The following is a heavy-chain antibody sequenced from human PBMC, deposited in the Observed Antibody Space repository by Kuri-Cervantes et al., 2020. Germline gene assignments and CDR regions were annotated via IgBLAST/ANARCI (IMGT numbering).Heavy chain of an antibody. CDR1: GGSFSGYY. CDR3: ARLGSGWVQH. CDR2: INHSGST. V-gene: IGHV4-34*01. Sequence: SETLSLTCAVYGGSFSGYYWSWIRQPPGKGLEWIGEINHSGSTNYNPSLKSRVTMSVDTSKNQFSLKLSSVTAADTAVYYCARLGSGWVQHWGQGTLVTVSS. D-gene: IGHD6-19*01. J-gene: IGHJ1*01.